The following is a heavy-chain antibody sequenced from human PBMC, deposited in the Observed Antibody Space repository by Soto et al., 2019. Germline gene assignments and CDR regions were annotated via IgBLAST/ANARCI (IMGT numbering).Heavy chain of an antibody. D-gene: IGHD1-26*01. CDR3: ARGRSYSVPGGY. J-gene: IGHJ4*02. CDR2: INAGNGNT. V-gene: IGHV1-3*01. Sequence: GASVKVSCKASGYTFTSYAMHWVRQAPGQRLEWMGWINAGNGNTKYSQKFQGRVTITRDTSASTAYMELSSLRSEDTAVYYCARGRSYSVPGGYWGQGTLVTVSS. CDR1: GYTFTSYA.